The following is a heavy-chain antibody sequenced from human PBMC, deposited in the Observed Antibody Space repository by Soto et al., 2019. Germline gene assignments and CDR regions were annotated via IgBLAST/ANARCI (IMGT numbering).Heavy chain of an antibody. D-gene: IGHD5-12*01. CDR1: GGTFSSYT. V-gene: IGHV1-69*02. J-gene: IGHJ4*02. Sequence: ASVKVSCKASGGTFSSYTISWVRQAPGQGLEWMGRIIPILGIANYAQKFQGRVTITADKSTSTAYMELSSLRSEDTAVYYCARKIGGYDRGKLDPLEFDYWGQGTLVTVSS. CDR3: ARKIGGYDRGKLDPLEFDY. CDR2: IIPILGIA.